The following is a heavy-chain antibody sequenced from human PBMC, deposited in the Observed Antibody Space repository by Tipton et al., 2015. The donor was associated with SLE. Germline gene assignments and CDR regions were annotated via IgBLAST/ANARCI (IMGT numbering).Heavy chain of an antibody. CDR3: TSRQEVVVVGVAPIDC. CDR1: GFTFHASA. V-gene: IGHV3-73*01. D-gene: IGHD2-15*01. Sequence: SLRLSCAASGFTFHASALHWVRQASGKGLEWLGRMRSEANLYATTYAASVKGRFTISRDDFKKMAFLQMDSLKTQDTAVYYCTSRQEVVVVGVAPIDCGGQGTLVAVSS. CDR2: MRSEANLYAT. J-gene: IGHJ4*02.